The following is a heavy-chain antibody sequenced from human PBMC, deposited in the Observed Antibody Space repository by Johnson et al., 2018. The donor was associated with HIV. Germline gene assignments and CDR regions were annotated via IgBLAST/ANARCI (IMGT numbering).Heavy chain of an antibody. CDR2: ISYDGSNK. D-gene: IGHD2-15*01. V-gene: IGHV3-30-3*01. CDR3: AKGDCSGGSCYSFTDAFDI. J-gene: IGHJ3*02. Sequence: GGGVVQPGRSLRLSCAASGFTFSSYAMHWVRQAPGKGLEWVAVISYDGSNKYYADSVKGRFTISRDNSKNTLYLQMNSLRAEDTAVYYCAKGDCSGGSCYSFTDAFDIWGQGTMVTVSS. CDR1: GFTFSSYA.